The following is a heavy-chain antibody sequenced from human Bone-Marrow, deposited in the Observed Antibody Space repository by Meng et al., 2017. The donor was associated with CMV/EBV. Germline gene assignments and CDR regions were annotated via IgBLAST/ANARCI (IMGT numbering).Heavy chain of an antibody. CDR2: MYHTGNT. D-gene: IGHD2-2*01. CDR3: ARESVGVPAAYDY. CDR1: GYSTSSDYY. J-gene: IGHJ4*02. Sequence: GSLRLSCTVSGYSTSSDYYWGWIRQPPGKGLEWITSMYHTGNTYYNPSLRSRVSISVDTSKNQFSLRLSSVTAADTAVYYCARESVGVPAAYDYWGRGPLVTGSS. V-gene: IGHV4-38-2*02.